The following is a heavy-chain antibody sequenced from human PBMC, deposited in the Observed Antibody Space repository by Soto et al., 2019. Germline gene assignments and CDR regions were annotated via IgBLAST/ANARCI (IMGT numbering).Heavy chain of an antibody. Sequence: GGSLRLSCAPSGFTFDDYAMHWVRQAPGKGLEWVSGISWNSGMIDYADSVKGRFTISRDNAKKSLYLQMNSLRVEDTALYYCAKVPVGATGRFDYWGQGTLVTVSS. D-gene: IGHD1-26*01. CDR2: ISWNSGMI. J-gene: IGHJ4*02. CDR3: AKVPVGATGRFDY. CDR1: GFTFDDYA. V-gene: IGHV3-9*01.